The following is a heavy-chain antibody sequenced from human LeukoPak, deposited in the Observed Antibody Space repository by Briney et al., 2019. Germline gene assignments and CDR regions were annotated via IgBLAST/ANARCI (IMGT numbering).Heavy chain of an antibody. D-gene: IGHD1-26*01. CDR1: GFTFSSYG. CDR3: ARLNSGGSPYDYGMDV. Sequence: GGSLRLSCAASGFTFSSYGMHWVRQAPGKGLGWVAVIWYDGSNKYYADSVKGRFTISRDNSKNTLYLQMNSLRAEDTAVYYCARLNSGGSPYDYGMDVWGQGTTVTVSS. V-gene: IGHV3-33*01. CDR2: IWYDGSNK. J-gene: IGHJ6*02.